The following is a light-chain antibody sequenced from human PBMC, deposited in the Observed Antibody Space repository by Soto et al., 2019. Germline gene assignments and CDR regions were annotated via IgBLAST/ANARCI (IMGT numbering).Light chain of an antibody. Sequence: IVLTQSPGTLSVSPGERATLSCRASQSVANSLAWYQQKPGQAPRLLIHGASSRAAGIPDRISGSGSGTDFTLTITRLEPEDFAVYYCQQYGDPPPLGAGPKADIK. CDR2: GAS. V-gene: IGKV3-20*01. CDR1: QSVANS. CDR3: QQYGDPPP. J-gene: IGKJ4*01.